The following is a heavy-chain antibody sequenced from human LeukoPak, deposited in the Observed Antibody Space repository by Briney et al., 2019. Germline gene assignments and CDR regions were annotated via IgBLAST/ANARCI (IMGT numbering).Heavy chain of an antibody. V-gene: IGHV3-23*01. CDR3: AKDKGAVTGTFDY. CDR2: ISGNGGTT. J-gene: IGHJ4*02. Sequence: GGSLRLSCAASGFTFINYAMTWVRQAPGKGLEWVSSISGNGGTTYYAGSVKGRFTISRDNSKNTLYLQMNSLRAEDTAVYYCAKDKGAVTGTFDYWGQGTLVTVSS. D-gene: IGHD1-14*01. CDR1: GFTFINYA.